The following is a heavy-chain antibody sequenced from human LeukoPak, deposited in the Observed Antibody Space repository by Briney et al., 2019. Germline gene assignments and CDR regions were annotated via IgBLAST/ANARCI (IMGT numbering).Heavy chain of an antibody. D-gene: IGHD6-13*01. CDR3: ARVMLAAAGVDY. V-gene: IGHV4-39*07. Sequence: SETLSLTCTVSGGSISSGGYYWSWIRQHPGKGLEWIGEIYHSGSTNYNPSLKSRVTISVDKSKNQFSLKLSSVTAADTAVYYCARVMLAAAGVDYWGQGTLVTVSS. J-gene: IGHJ4*02. CDR2: IYHSGST. CDR1: GGSISSGGYY.